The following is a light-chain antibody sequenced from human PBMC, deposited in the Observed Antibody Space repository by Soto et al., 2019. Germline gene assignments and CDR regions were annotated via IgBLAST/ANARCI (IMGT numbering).Light chain of an antibody. V-gene: IGKV3-11*01. CDR1: QTVNGY. CDR2: DAS. Sequence: EIVLTQSPATLSLSPGEKATLSCRASQTVNGYLVWYQQKPGQAPRLLIYDASDRATGIPARFSASGSGTDFPRTISSLEPEDFAVYYCQHRNNWPPRYTFGQGTKLEIK. J-gene: IGKJ2*01. CDR3: QHRNNWPPRYT.